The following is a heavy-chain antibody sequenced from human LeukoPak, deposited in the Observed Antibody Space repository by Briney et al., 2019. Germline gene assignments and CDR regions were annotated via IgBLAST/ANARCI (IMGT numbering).Heavy chain of an antibody. CDR1: GFTFSTYS. V-gene: IGHV3-21*01. Sequence: GGSLRLSCAASGFTFSTYSMNWVRQAPGKGLEWVSSISSSSTYIYYADSVKGRFTISRDNAKNSLYLQMNSLRAEDTAVYYCARGRTSEFDYWGQGTLVTVSS. CDR2: ISSSSTYI. D-gene: IGHD1-7*01. J-gene: IGHJ4*02. CDR3: ARGRTSEFDY.